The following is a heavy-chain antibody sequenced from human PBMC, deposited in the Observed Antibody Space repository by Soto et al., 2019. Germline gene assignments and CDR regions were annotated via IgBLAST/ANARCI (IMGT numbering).Heavy chain of an antibody. CDR3: TKGGYDLIYYFGMDV. V-gene: IGHV3-9*01. Sequence: EVHLIESGGGWVQPGTSMRVSCAASGFTFHEYAMHWVRQAPGKGLEWVSGISSDGDTIAYADSVQGRFTVFRDNAKNSLYLQMNSLRAEDTALHYCTKGGYDLIYYFGMDVWGQGTTVTVSS. CDR1: GFTFHEYA. D-gene: IGHD5-12*01. CDR2: ISSDGDTI. J-gene: IGHJ6*02.